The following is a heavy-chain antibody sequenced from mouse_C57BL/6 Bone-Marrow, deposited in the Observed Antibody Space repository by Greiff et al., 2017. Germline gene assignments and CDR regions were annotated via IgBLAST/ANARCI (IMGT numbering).Heavy chain of an antibody. D-gene: IGHD1-1*01. CDR3: ARSGHYGSSYGYFDV. Sequence: EVQLQQSGPELVKPGDSVKISCKASGYSFTGYFINWVMQSHGKSLEWIGRINPYNGDTFYNQKFKGKATLTVDKSSSTAHMELRSLTSEDSAVYYCARSGHYGSSYGYFDVWGTGTTVTVAS. J-gene: IGHJ1*03. CDR2: INPYNGDT. V-gene: IGHV1-20*01. CDR1: GYSFTGYF.